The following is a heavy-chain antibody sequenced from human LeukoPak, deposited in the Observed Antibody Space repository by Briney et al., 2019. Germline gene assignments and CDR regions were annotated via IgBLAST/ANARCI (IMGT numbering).Heavy chain of an antibody. CDR2: IYYSGIT. J-gene: IGHJ4*02. V-gene: IGHV4-39*01. CDR3: ATRRDGYSYFDY. D-gene: IGHD5-24*01. CDR1: GDSIGTSSYC. Sequence: SETLSLTCTVSGDSIGTSSYCWGWIRQPPGKGLEWIGNIYYSGITNYTPSLKSRLTISVDTSKNQFSLNLSSVTAADTAVYYCATRRDGYSYFDYWGQGTLVTVSS.